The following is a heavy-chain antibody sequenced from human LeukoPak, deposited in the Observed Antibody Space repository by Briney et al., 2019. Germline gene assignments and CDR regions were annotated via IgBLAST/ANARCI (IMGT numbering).Heavy chain of an antibody. Sequence: SETLSLTCTVSGASVSSYYWSWIRQPPGKGLEWIGDIYYSGSIKYNPSLKSRVTMSVDTSKNQFSLKLSSVTAADMAIYYCARENPSGYYNRPIDYWGQGTLVTVSS. CDR3: ARENPSGYYNRPIDY. CDR2: IYYSGSI. CDR1: GASVSSYY. V-gene: IGHV4-59*02. J-gene: IGHJ4*02. D-gene: IGHD3-22*01.